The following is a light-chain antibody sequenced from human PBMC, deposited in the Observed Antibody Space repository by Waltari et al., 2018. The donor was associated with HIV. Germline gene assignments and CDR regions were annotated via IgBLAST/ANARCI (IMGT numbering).Light chain of an antibody. J-gene: IGKJ4*01. Sequence: EIVLTQSPGTLALSPGERATLSCRASQSVGSHLAWYQQKPGQAPRLLIYDTSNRATGIPARFTGSGSGTDFTLTISSLEPEDFAVYYCQQRSKWLTFGGGTKVEIK. V-gene: IGKV3-11*01. CDR2: DTS. CDR3: QQRSKWLT. CDR1: QSVGSH.